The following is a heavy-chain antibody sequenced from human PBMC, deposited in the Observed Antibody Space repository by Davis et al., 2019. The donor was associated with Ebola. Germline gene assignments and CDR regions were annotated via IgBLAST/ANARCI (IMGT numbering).Heavy chain of an antibody. V-gene: IGHV3-23*03. CDR2: IYSGGST. D-gene: IGHD3-9*01. CDR3: AKATSKFLTGHFDR. CDR1: GFTFSSYA. Sequence: GGSLRLSCAASGFTFSSYAMSWVRQAPGKGLEWVSVIYSGGSTYYADSVKGRFTISRHNSKNSLYLQMNSLRPGDTAVYYCAKATSKFLTGHFDRWGQGTLVTVSS. J-gene: IGHJ4*02.